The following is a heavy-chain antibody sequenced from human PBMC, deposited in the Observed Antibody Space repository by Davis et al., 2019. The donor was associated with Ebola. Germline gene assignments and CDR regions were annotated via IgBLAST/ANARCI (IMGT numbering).Heavy chain of an antibody. CDR2: INNDGTGT. D-gene: IGHD4-23*01. V-gene: IGHV3-74*01. Sequence: GESLKISCAASGFTFSSYWMHWVRQAPGKGLVWVSRINNDGTGTNYADSVKGRFTISRDNAKNTLYLQMNSLRAEDTAVYYCARAYGYGGDYWGQGTLGTVSS. J-gene: IGHJ4*02. CDR3: ARAYGYGGDY. CDR1: GFTFSSYW.